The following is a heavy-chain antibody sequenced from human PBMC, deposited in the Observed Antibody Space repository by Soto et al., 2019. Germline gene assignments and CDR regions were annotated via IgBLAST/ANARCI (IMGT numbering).Heavy chain of an antibody. Sequence: LSLTCVVSGYRINIDACWGWIRQSPEKGLEWLGSVCHSGTIYYNPSLKSRVTISLDTSKNQFSLSLSSVTAADTALYYCARDVGRYNINRVWFAPWGQGILVTVSS. CDR1: GYRINIDAC. V-gene: IGHV4-38-2*02. J-gene: IGHJ5*02. D-gene: IGHD1-20*01. CDR3: ARDVGRYNINRVWFAP. CDR2: VCHSGTI.